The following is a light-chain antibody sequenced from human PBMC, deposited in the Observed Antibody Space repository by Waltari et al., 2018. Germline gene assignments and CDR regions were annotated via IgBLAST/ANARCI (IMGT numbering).Light chain of an antibody. CDR3: MQALQTPWT. CDR2: MGS. CDR1: QRLLHSNGYNY. V-gene: IGKV2-28*01. J-gene: IGKJ1*01. Sequence: DIVMAQSPLSLPVTPGEPASISCRSSQRLLHSNGYNYLDWYLTKPGQSPQLLIYMGSNRASGVPDRFSGSGSGTDFTLKSTRVEAEDVGVYYCMQALQTPWTFGQGTKVEI.